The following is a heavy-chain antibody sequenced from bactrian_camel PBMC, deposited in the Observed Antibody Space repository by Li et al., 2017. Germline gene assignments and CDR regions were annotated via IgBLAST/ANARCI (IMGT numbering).Heavy chain of an antibody. CDR3: AALTRGGGTAYPLDKNEYRA. J-gene: IGHJ4*01. Sequence: HVQLVESGGGSVQPGGPLRLSCSISVSRPNNYCVAWFRQAPGKEREGVAAIYLGSGTTHYADSVKGRFTISGDNAKKTIDLQMNSLRPEDTGVYYCAALTRGGGTAYPLDKNEYRAWGQGTQVTVS. V-gene: IGHV3S1*01. D-gene: IGHD7*01. CDR1: VSRPNNYC. CDR2: IYLGSGTT.